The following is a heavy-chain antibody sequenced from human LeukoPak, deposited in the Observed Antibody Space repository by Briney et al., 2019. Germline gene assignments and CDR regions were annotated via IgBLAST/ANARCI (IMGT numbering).Heavy chain of an antibody. D-gene: IGHD3-10*01. J-gene: IGHJ4*02. CDR2: ISSSGDST. Sequence: GGSLRLSCAASGFTFSSYAMSWVRQAPGTGLEWVSTISSSGDSTNYADSVKGRFTISRDNSKNTLYLQMNSLRAEDTATYYCAKGKGEIDYWGQGSLVTVSS. V-gene: IGHV3-23*01. CDR1: GFTFSSYA. CDR3: AKGKGEIDY.